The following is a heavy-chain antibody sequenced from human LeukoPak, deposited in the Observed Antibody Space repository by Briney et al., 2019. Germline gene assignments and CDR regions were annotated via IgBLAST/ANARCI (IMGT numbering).Heavy chain of an antibody. CDR3: AGGEYQLLYGDAFDI. CDR2: VHYSGTT. J-gene: IGHJ3*02. Sequence: PSETLSLTCTVSDGSITNYDWSWVRQPPGKGLEFIGHVHYSGTTNYNPSLRSRVTISIDTSKKHFFLKLKSVTAADTAVYYCAGGEYQLLYGDAFDIWGQGTMVTVSS. CDR1: DGSITNYD. D-gene: IGHD2-2*02. V-gene: IGHV4-59*01.